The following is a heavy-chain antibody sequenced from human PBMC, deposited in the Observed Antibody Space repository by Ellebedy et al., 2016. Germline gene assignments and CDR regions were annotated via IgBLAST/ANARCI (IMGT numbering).Heavy chain of an antibody. D-gene: IGHD3-3*01. CDR1: GFTVSSNY. V-gene: IGHV3-33*08. J-gene: IGHJ6*02. CDR3: ARGLYDFWSGYYDNYGMDV. CDR2: IWYDGSNK. Sequence: GESLKISCAASGFTVSSNYMSWVRQAPGKGLEWVAVIWYDGSNKYYADSVKGRFTISRDNSKNTLYLQMNSLRAEDTAVYYCARGLYDFWSGYYDNYGMDVWGQGTTVTVSS.